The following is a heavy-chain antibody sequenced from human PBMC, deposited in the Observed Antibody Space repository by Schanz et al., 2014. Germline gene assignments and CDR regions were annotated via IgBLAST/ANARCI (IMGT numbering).Heavy chain of an antibody. V-gene: IGHV3-30-3*01. CDR3: ASPSGYSDYGTYFDF. Sequence: QVQLLQFGGCVVQPGRSLRLSCAASGFTFSSYAMHWVRQAPGKGLEWVALISNYGSIKYYADSVEGRFTISRDNSRNTLYLQMNSLRTEDTAVYYCASPSGYSDYGTYFDFWGQGTLVTVSS. J-gene: IGHJ4*02. CDR1: GFTFSSYA. D-gene: IGHD5-12*01. CDR2: ISNYGSIK.